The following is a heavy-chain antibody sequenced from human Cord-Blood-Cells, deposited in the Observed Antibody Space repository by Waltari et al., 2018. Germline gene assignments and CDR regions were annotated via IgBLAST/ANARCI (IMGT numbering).Heavy chain of an antibody. CDR2: IIPILGTA. CDR1: GGTFSSYA. Sequence: QVQLVQSGAEVKKPGSSVKVSCKASGGTFSSYAIRWVRQAPGQGLEWMGGIIPILGTANDDQRFQGRVTTPADKATSTAYMELSSLRSEDTAVDYCARSVEATVVTFGYWGQGTLVTVSS. V-gene: IGHV1-69*06. J-gene: IGHJ4*02. D-gene: IGHD4-17*01. CDR3: ARSVEATVVTFGY.